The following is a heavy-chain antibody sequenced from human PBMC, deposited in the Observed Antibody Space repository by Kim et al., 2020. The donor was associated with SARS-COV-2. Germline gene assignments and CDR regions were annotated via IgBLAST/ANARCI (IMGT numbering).Heavy chain of an antibody. D-gene: IGHD3-3*01. CDR1: GGSFSGYY. CDR3: ARGRRREVTIFGVVIKNWFDP. Sequence: SETLSLTCAVYGGSFSGYYWSWIRQPPGKGLEWIGEINHSGSTNYNPSLKSRVTISVDTYKNQFSLKLSSVTAADTAVYYCARGRRREVTIFGVVIKNWFDPWGQGTLVTVSS. J-gene: IGHJ5*02. CDR2: INHSGST. V-gene: IGHV4-34*01.